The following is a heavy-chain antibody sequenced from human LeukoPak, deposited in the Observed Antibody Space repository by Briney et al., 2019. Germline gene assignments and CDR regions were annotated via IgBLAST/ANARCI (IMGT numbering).Heavy chain of an antibody. V-gene: IGHV1-18*01. D-gene: IGHD5-18*01. CDR1: GYTFTSYG. Sequence: GASVKVSCKASGYTFTSYGISWVRQAPGQGLEWMGWISAYNGNTNYAQKLQGRVTMTTDTSTSTAYMELRSLRSDDTAVYYCARDRSGYGGEGRGRRNWFDPWGQGTLVTVSS. J-gene: IGHJ5*02. CDR3: ARDRSGYGGEGRGRRNWFDP. CDR2: ISAYNGNT.